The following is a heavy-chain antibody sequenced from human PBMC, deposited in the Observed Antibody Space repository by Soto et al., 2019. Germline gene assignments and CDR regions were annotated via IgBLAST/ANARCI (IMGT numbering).Heavy chain of an antibody. Sequence: PGGSLRLSCAASGFTFSSYAMHWVRQAPGKGLEWVAVISYDGSNKYYADSVKGRFTISRDNSKNTLYLQMNSLRAEDTAVYYCAGIRGVNYWGQGTMVTVYS. J-gene: IGHJ4*02. CDR3: AGIRGVNY. CDR2: ISYDGSNK. CDR1: GFTFSSYA. V-gene: IGHV3-30-3*01. D-gene: IGHD3-10*01.